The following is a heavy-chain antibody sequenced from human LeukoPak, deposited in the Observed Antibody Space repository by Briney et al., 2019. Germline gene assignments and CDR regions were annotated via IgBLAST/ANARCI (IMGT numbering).Heavy chain of an antibody. D-gene: IGHD6-19*01. CDR3: AREAVGGRYFDY. CDR1: GFIFGDYY. Sequence: PGGSLRLSCAASGFIFGDYYVSWIRQAPGKGLEWISYISSTGNDKKYADSVKGRFTISKDHAKKSVHLEMNSLRDEGAAIYYCAREAVGGRYFDYWGQGTLVAVSS. V-gene: IGHV3-11*01. J-gene: IGHJ4*02. CDR2: ISSTGNDK.